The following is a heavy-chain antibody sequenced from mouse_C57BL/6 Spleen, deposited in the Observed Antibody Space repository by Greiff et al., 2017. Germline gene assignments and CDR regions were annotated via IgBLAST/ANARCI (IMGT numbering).Heavy chain of an antibody. D-gene: IGHD1-1*01. CDR2: FYPGSGSI. Sequence: VQLKESGAELVKPGASVKLSCKASGYTFTEYTIHWVKQRSGQGLEWIGWFYPGSGSIKYNEKFKDKATLTADKSSSTVYMELSRLTSEDSAVYFCARHEGGYYGSPYAMDYWGQGTSVTVSS. CDR3: ARHEGGYYGSPYAMDY. CDR1: GYTFTEYT. V-gene: IGHV1-62-2*01. J-gene: IGHJ4*01.